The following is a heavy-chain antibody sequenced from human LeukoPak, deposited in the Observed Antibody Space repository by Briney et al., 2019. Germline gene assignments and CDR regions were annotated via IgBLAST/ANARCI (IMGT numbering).Heavy chain of an antibody. J-gene: IGHJ3*02. CDR3: ARARITMIVVDDAFDI. CDR2: IIPIFGTA. D-gene: IGHD3-22*01. CDR1: GGTFSSYA. Sequence: ASVKVSCKASGGTFSSYAISWVRQAPGQGLEWMGGIIPIFGTANYAQKFQGRVTITADKSTSTAYMELSSLRSEDTAVYYCARARITMIVVDDAFDIRGQGTMVTVSS. V-gene: IGHV1-69*06.